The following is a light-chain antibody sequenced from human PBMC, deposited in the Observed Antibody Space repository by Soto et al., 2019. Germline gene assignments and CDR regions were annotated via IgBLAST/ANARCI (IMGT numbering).Light chain of an antibody. Sequence: QSALTQPASVSGSPGQSITISCTGTSSDVGSYNLVSWYQQHPGKAPKLMIYEGSKRPSGVSNRFSGSKSGNTASLTISGLQAEDEAGYYCCSYAGSSYVVFGGGTQLTVL. CDR1: SSDVGSYNL. J-gene: IGLJ2*01. CDR3: CSYAGSSYVV. V-gene: IGLV2-23*01. CDR2: EGS.